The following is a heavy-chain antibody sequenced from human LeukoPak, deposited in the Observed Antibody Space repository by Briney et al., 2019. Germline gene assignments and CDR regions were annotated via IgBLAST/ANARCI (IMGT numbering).Heavy chain of an antibody. J-gene: IGHJ4*02. Sequence: GGSLRLSCAASGFTFSSYSMNWVRQAPGKGLEWVSSISSSSSYIYYADPVKGRFTISRDNAKNSLYLQMNSLRAEDTAVYYCARGQPLEQDYWGQGTLVTVSS. D-gene: IGHD1/OR15-1a*01. CDR2: ISSSSSYI. CDR3: ARGQPLEQDY. V-gene: IGHV3-21*01. CDR1: GFTFSSYS.